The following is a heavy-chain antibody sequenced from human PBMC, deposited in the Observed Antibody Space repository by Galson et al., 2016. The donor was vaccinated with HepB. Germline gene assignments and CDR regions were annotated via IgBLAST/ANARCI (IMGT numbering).Heavy chain of an antibody. V-gene: IGHV3-30-3*01. D-gene: IGHD5-12*01. CDR2: ISYGGGSHK. J-gene: IGHJ6*02. CDR3: AKALAGGGSDLGGVYGMDV. Sequence: SLRLSCAASGFTFSTYAIHWVRLAPGKGLEWVIVISYGGGSHKYFADSVKGRFTISRDNSKNTVYLQMNSLRAEDTAVYYCAKALAGGGSDLGGVYGMDVWGQGTTVTVSS. CDR1: GFTFSTYA.